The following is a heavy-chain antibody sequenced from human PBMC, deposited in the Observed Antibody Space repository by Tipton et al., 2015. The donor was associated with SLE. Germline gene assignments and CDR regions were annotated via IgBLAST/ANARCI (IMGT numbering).Heavy chain of an antibody. CDR1: GGSFSGYY. D-gene: IGHD1-20*01. J-gene: IGHJ4*02. CDR2: INHSGST. CDR3: ARDTRGGRVTGPY. Sequence: TLSLTCAVYGGSFSGYYWSWIRQPPGKGLEWIGEINHSGSTNYNPSLKSRVTISVDTSKNQFSLKLSSVTAADTAVYYCARDTRGGRVTGPYWGQGTLVTVSS. V-gene: IGHV4-34*01.